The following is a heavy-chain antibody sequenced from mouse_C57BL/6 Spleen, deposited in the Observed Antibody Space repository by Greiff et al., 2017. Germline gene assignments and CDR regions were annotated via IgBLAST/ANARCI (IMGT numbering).Heavy chain of an antibody. D-gene: IGHD2-3*01. V-gene: IGHV5-4*03. CDR3: ARGEDGYYVWFAY. Sequence: EVKLVESGGGLVKPGGSLKLSCAASGFTFSSYAMSWVRQTPEKRLGWVATISDGGSYTYYPDNVKGRFTISRDNAKNNLYLQMSHLKSEDTAMYYCARGEDGYYVWFAYWGQGTLVTVSA. CDR1: GFTFSSYA. J-gene: IGHJ3*01. CDR2: ISDGGSYT.